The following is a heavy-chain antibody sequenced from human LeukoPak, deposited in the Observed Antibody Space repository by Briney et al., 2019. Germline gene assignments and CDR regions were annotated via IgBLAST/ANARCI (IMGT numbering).Heavy chain of an antibody. CDR3: ARGEVRSDFEH. CDR1: GGSISSYY. CDR2: ISPSGST. J-gene: IGHJ4*02. D-gene: IGHD1-26*01. V-gene: IGHV4-59*01. Sequence: SETLTLTRAVSGGSISSYYWTWIRQPPGKGLDWIGSISPSGSTNYNPSLKSRVTISLDPSKNQLSLKLSSVTAADTAVYYCARGEVRSDFEHCGQGTMVTVSS.